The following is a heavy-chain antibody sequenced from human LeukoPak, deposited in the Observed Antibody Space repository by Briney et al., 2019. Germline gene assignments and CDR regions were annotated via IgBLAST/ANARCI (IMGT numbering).Heavy chain of an antibody. Sequence: GGSLRLSCAATGLSVSSNFMSWVRQAPGKGLEWVSVTYGGGSTYYPDSVKGRFTISRDTPKNTLYLQMNSLRVEDTAVYYCASWPVGWYGEDSWGQGTLVTVSS. D-gene: IGHD6-19*01. CDR3: ASWPVGWYGEDS. CDR1: GLSVSSNF. J-gene: IGHJ4*02. V-gene: IGHV3-53*01. CDR2: TYGGGST.